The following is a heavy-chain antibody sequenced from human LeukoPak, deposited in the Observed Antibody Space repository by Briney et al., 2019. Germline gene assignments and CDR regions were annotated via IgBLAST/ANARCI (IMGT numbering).Heavy chain of an antibody. CDR2: ISDSGGST. V-gene: IGHV3-23*01. D-gene: IGHD3-22*01. CDR1: GITLSNYG. J-gene: IGHJ4*02. CDR3: AKRGVVIRVILVGFHKEAYYFDS. Sequence: GGSLRFSCAVSGITLSNYGMTWVRQAPGKGLEWVAGISDSGGSTNYADSVKGRFTISRDNLKNTLYLQMNSLRAEDTAVYFCAKRGVVIRVILVGFHKEAYYFDSWGQGALVTVSS.